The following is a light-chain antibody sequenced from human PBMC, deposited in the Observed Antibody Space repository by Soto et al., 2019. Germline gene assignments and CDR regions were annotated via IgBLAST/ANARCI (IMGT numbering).Light chain of an antibody. J-gene: IGLJ2*01. Sequence: QSVLTQPASVSGSPGQSITISCTGTSSDVGDYNYVSWYQQHPGKAPKLIIYGVSNRPSGISNRFSGSKSGNTASLTISGLQAEDEADYYCNSYTSTTTLVFGGGTKVTVL. CDR3: NSYTSTTTLV. CDR1: SSDVGDYNY. V-gene: IGLV2-14*01. CDR2: GVS.